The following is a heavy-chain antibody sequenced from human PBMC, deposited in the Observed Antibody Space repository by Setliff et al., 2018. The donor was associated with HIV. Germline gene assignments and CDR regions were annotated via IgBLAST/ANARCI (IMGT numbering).Heavy chain of an antibody. CDR1: GGSISSYY. CDR3: ARDGGMDV. Sequence: SETLSLTCTVSGGSISSYYWSWIRQPPGKGLEWIGYIYYSGSTNYNPSLKSRVTMSVDTSKNQFSLNLSSVTAADTAVYYCARDGGMDVWGQGTTVTVSS. CDR2: IYYSGST. J-gene: IGHJ6*02. V-gene: IGHV4-59*12.